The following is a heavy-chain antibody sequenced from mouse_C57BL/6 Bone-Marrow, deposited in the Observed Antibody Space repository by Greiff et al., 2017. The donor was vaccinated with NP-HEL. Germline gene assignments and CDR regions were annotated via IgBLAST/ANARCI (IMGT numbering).Heavy chain of an antibody. CDR1: GFNIKDDY. CDR3: TTYSSFDY. Sequence: EVQLVESGAELVRPGASVKLSCTASGFNIKDDYMHWVKQRPEQGLEWIGWIDPENGDTEYASKFQGKATITADTSSNTAYLQLSSLTSEDTAVYYCTTYSSFDYWGQGTTLTVSS. D-gene: IGHD2-12*01. J-gene: IGHJ2*01. V-gene: IGHV14-4*01. CDR2: IDPENGDT.